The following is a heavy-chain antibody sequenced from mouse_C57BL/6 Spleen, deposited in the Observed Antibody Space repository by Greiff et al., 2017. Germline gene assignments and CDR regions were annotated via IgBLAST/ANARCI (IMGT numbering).Heavy chain of an antibody. CDR2: INPSNGGT. J-gene: IGHJ2*01. CDR3: ARPLYYGSSYCFDY. Sequence: VQLQQPGTELVKPGASVKLSCKASGYTFTSYWMHWVKQRPVQGLEWIGNINPSNGGTNYNEKFKSKATLPVDKSSSTAYMQLSSLTSEDSAVYYCARPLYYGSSYCFDYWGQGTTLTVSS. V-gene: IGHV1-53*01. D-gene: IGHD1-1*01. CDR1: GYTFTSYW.